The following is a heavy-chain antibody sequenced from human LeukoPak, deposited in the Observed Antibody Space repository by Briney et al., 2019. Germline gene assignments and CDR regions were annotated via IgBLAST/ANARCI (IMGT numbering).Heavy chain of an antibody. Sequence: GGSLRLSCAASGFTFSSYGMHWVRQAPGKGREWGAVIWYDGSNKYYADSVKGRFTISRDNSKNTLYLQMNSLRAEDTAVYYCARDSQAYYDILTGYPDYWGQGTLVTVSS. CDR1: GFTFSSYG. V-gene: IGHV3-33*01. CDR3: ARDSQAYYDILTGYPDY. J-gene: IGHJ4*02. CDR2: IWYDGSNK. D-gene: IGHD3-9*01.